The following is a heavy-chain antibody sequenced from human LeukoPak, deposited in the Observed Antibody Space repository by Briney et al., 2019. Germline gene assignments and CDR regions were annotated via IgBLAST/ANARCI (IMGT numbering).Heavy chain of an antibody. V-gene: IGHV3-23*01. J-gene: IGHJ4*02. CDR2: ISGSGDDT. CDR1: GFTFSSYA. CDR3: AECWNSNCFYFAS. Sequence: GGSLRLSCAASGFTFSSYAMSWVRQPLGKGLEWVSGISGSGDDTNYADSVKGRFTISRDNSKNTLYLQMNTLRVDDTAVYYCAECWNSNCFYFASWGQGTLVTVSS. D-gene: IGHD1/OR15-1a*01.